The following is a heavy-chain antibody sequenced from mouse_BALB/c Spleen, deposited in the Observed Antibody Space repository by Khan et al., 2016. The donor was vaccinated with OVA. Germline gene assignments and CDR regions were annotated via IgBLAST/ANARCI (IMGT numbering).Heavy chain of an antibody. CDR2: IYPGDGTT. CDR1: GYTFTAYE. V-gene: IGHV1S56*01. D-gene: IGHD2-4*01. Sequence: QVQLQQSGPELVKPGALVKISCKASGYTFTAYEINWVKQRPGQGLEWIGWIYPGDGTTKYNENVKGKATLTADISSNTVYMQLSGLTSETSAVYFWAREGLRGVGLDYWGQGTSVSVSS. J-gene: IGHJ4*01. CDR3: AREGLRGVGLDY.